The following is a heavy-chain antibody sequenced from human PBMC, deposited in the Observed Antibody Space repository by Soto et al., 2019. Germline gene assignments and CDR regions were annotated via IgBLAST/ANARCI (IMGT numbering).Heavy chain of an antibody. J-gene: IGHJ3*02. Sequence: QITLKESGPTLVKPTQTLTLTCTFSGFSHTTSGVGVGWIRQPPGKALEWLAINFWDDEKRYSPSLKSRLTITKDTSKNQVVLSMTNMDPVDTGTYYCAHLDPYDSSGYLAFDIWGQGTMVIVSS. CDR3: AHLDPYDSSGYLAFDI. V-gene: IGHV2-5*02. D-gene: IGHD3-22*01. CDR2: NFWDDEK. CDR1: GFSHTTSGVG.